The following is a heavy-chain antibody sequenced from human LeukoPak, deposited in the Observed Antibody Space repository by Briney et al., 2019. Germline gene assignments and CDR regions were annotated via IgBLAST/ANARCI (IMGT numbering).Heavy chain of an antibody. D-gene: IGHD5-24*01. CDR1: GFTFSSYD. V-gene: IGHV3-23*01. CDR3: LRGADGYGVFDY. CDR2: IRPSGDNT. J-gene: IGHJ4*02. Sequence: PGGSLRLSCAASGFTFSSYDMTWVRQAPGRGLEWVSSIRPSGDNTYYGDSVKGRFTISRDNAKNTLYLQMDSLRVEDTAVYYCLRGADGYGVFDYWGQGTLVTVSS.